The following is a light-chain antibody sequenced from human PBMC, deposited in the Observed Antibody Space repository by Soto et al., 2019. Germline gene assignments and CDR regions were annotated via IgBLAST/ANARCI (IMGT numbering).Light chain of an antibody. J-gene: IGKJ4*01. CDR2: GAS. Sequence: EIVMTQSPGTLSVSTGEGATLSCRASQSVDSNLAWYQQKPGQAPRLLIYGASTRATGIPDRFRGSGSGTEFTRTISSLQSADFAVYYCQQYDSWPLTFGGGTKVEIK. V-gene: IGKV3D-15*01. CDR1: QSVDSN. CDR3: QQYDSWPLT.